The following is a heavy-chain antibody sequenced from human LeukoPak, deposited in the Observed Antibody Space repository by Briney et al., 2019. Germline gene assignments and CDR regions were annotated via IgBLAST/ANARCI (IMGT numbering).Heavy chain of an antibody. V-gene: IGHV3-20*04. J-gene: IGHJ4*02. CDR1: GFTFDDYG. D-gene: IGHD3-10*01. CDR3: ARDSYYGSGSYPSDY. CDR2: INWNGGST. Sequence: TGGSLRLSCAASGFTFDDYGMSWVRQAPGKGLEWVSGINWNGGSTGYADSVKGRFTISRDNAKNSLYLQMNSQRAEDTALYYCARDSYYGSGSYPSDYWGQGTLVTVSS.